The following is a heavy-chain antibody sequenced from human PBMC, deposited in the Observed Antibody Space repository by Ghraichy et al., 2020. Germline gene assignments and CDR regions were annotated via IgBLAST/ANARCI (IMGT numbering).Heavy chain of an antibody. Sequence: ASVKVSCKASGYTFTSYDINWVRQATGQGLEWMGWMNPNSGNTGYAQKFQGRVTMTRNTSISTAYMELSSLRSEDTAVYYCATELRIAVAGTGWFDPWGQGTLVTVSS. CDR2: MNPNSGNT. CDR1: GYTFTSYD. V-gene: IGHV1-8*01. CDR3: ATELRIAVAGTGWFDP. D-gene: IGHD6-19*01. J-gene: IGHJ5*02.